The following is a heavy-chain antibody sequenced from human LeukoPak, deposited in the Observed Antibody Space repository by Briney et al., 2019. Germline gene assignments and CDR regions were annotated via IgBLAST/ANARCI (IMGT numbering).Heavy chain of an antibody. CDR1: GFILSSYE. CDR2: ISSSGSTI. J-gene: IGHJ6*03. D-gene: IGHD3-10*01. CDR3: ARHGRLGELRVYYYYYMDV. V-gene: IGHV3-48*03. Sequence: GGSLRLSCAASGFILSSYEMNWVRQARGKGLEWVSYISSSGSTIYYADSVKGRFTISRDNAKNSLYLQMNSLRAEDTAVYYCARHGRLGELRVYYYYYMDVWGKGTTVTISS.